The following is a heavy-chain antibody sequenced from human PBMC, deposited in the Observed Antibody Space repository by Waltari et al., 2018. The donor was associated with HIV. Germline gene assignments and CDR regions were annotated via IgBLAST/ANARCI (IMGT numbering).Heavy chain of an antibody. CDR1: GFTFSSYW. Sequence: EVQLVESGGGLVQPGGSLRLSCAASGFTFSSYWMSWVRQAPGKGLEWVANIKQDGSEKYYVDSVKGRFTISRDNAKNSLYLQMNSLRAEDTAVYYCARAGITMPVPGRFDYWGQGTLVTVSS. D-gene: IGHD3-10*01. CDR3: ARAGITMPVPGRFDY. J-gene: IGHJ4*02. CDR2: IKQDGSEK. V-gene: IGHV3-7*01.